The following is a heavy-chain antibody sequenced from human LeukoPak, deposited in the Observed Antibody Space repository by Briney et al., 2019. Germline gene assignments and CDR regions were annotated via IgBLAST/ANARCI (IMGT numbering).Heavy chain of an antibody. CDR3: ASLYYYDSSGPLDY. Sequence: GRSLRLSCAASGFTFSSYAMHWVRQAPGKGLEWVAVISYDGSNKYYADSVKGRFTISRDNSKNTLYLQTNSLRAEDTAVYYCASLYYYDSSGPLDYWGQGTLVTVSS. CDR2: ISYDGSNK. CDR1: GFTFSSYA. V-gene: IGHV3-30-3*01. J-gene: IGHJ4*02. D-gene: IGHD3-22*01.